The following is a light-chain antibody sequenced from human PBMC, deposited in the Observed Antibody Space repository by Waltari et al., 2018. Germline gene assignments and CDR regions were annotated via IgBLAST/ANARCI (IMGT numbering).Light chain of an antibody. CDR3: QQRGDWPIT. J-gene: IGKJ5*01. Sequence: IVFTQSPATLSLSPGDRATLSCTARQSISSQLAWYQQRPGQAPRILIYDATNRAAGIPARFSGSGSGTDFTLTISSLEPEDFAIYYCQQRGDWPITFGQGTRLETK. V-gene: IGKV3-11*01. CDR1: QSISSQ. CDR2: DAT.